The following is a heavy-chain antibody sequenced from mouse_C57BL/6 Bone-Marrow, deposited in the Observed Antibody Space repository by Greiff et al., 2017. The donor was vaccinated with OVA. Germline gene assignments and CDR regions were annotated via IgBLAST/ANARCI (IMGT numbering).Heavy chain of an antibody. CDR2: IYPRSGNT. D-gene: IGHD1-1*01. J-gene: IGHJ4*01. Sequence: QVQLQQSGAELARPGASVKLSCKASGYTFTSYGISWVKQRTGQGLEWIGEIYPRSGNTYYNEKFKGKATLTADKSSSTAYMELRSLTSEDSAVYFWARGDYGSSYVDYAMDYWGQGTSVTVSS. V-gene: IGHV1-81*01. CDR1: GYTFTSYG. CDR3: ARGDYGSSYVDYAMDY.